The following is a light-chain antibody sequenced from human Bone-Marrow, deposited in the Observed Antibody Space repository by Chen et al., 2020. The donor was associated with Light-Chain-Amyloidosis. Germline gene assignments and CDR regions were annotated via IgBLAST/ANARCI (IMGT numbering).Light chain of an antibody. Sequence: DIVMTQSPVSLAVSLGERATINCKSSQIVYGSDNRNYLAWDQQKPGQPLKVLFYWASTRESGVPDRFSCSGSGTDFTLTISSLQAEDVAVYYCQQYFSLPITFGQGTRLEIK. V-gene: IGKV4-1*01. CDR3: QQYFSLPIT. J-gene: IGKJ5*01. CDR1: QIVYGSDNRNY. CDR2: WAS.